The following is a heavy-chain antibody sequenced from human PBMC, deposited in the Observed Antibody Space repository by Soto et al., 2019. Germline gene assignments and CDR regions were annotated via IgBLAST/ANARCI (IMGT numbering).Heavy chain of an antibody. V-gene: IGHV1-69-2*01. J-gene: IGHJ6*02. CDR2: VDPEAGDT. D-gene: IGHD6-13*01. CDR3: ATVQLQQLVPDYYGMDV. CDR1: GYTFTDYY. Sequence: EVQLVQSGAAVKKPGATVKISFKVSGYTFTDYYMHWVQQAPGKGLEWMGLVDPEAGDTIYAEKFQGRVTITADTSTDTAYMELSSLRSEDTAVYYCATVQLQQLVPDYYGMDVWCQGTTVTVSS.